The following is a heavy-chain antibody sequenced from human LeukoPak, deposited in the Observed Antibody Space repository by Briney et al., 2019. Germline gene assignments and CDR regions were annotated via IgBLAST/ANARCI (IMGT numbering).Heavy chain of an antibody. V-gene: IGHV4-39*01. CDR2: MYYSGST. Sequence: PSETLSLTCSVFGGSISGSSYNWGWIRQPPGKGLEWIGIMYYSGSTNYNPSLKSRVTISVDTSKNQFSPKLSSVTAADTAVYYCARLPSYGGNDYYYYMDVWGKGTTVTVSS. J-gene: IGHJ6*03. CDR3: ARLPSYGGNDYYYYMDV. D-gene: IGHD4-23*01. CDR1: GGSISGSSYN.